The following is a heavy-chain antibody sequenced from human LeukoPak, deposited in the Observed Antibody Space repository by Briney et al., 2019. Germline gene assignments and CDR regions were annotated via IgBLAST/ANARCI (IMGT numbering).Heavy chain of an antibody. CDR2: INPNSGGT. CDR3: ARGGSGSYFSWLDP. D-gene: IGHD3-10*01. CDR1: GYTFTGYY. J-gene: IGHJ5*02. Sequence: ASVKVSCKTSGYTFTGYYIHWVRQAPGQGLECVGWINPNSGGTNYAQKFQGRVTMTRDTSISTAYMELSRLRSDDTAVYYCARGGSGSYFSWLDPWGQGTLVTVSS. V-gene: IGHV1-2*02.